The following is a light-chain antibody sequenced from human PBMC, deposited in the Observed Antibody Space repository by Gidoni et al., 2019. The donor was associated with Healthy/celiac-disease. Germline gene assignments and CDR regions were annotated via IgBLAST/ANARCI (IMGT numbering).Light chain of an antibody. Sequence: EIVLTQSPGTLSLSPGERATLSCRASQSVSSSYLAWYQQKPGQAPRLLLYGASSRATGIPDRCSGSGSGTDFTLTISRLEPEDFAVYYCQQYGSSPHTFGQGTKLEIK. V-gene: IGKV3-20*01. CDR3: QQYGSSPHT. CDR2: GAS. J-gene: IGKJ2*01. CDR1: QSVSSSY.